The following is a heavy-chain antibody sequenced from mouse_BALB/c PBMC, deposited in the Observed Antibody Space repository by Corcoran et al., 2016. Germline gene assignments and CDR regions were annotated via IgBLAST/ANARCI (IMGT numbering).Heavy chain of an antibody. J-gene: IGHJ4*01. CDR2: INPYNDGT. CDR1: GYTFTSYV. Sequence: EVQLQQSGPELVKPGASVKMSCKAAGYTFTSYVMHWVKQKPGQGLEWIGYINPYNDGTKYNEKFKGKATLTSDKSSSTAYMELSSLTSEDSAVYYCARLYPGIAMDYWGQGTSVTVSS. V-gene: IGHV1S136*01. CDR3: ARLYPGIAMDY.